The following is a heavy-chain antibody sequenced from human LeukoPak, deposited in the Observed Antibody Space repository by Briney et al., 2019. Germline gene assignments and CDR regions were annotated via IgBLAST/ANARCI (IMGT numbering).Heavy chain of an antibody. CDR3: ARGGGWTGARKDFYY. CDR2: IYYSGST. D-gene: IGHD3/OR15-3a*01. Sequence: SETLSLTCTVSGGSISNYYWSWIRQPPGKGLEWIGYIYYSGSTNYNPSLRSRVTISVDTSKNQFSLKLTSVTAADTAVYYCARGGGWTGARKDFYYWGQGTLVTVSS. CDR1: GGSISNYY. V-gene: IGHV4-59*01. J-gene: IGHJ4*02.